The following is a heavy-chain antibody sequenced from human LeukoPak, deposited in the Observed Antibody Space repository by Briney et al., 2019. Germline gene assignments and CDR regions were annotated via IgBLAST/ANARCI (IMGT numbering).Heavy chain of an antibody. CDR1: GFTVSNYA. Sequence: AGSLRLSSTASGFTVSNYAINWVRQAPGKVLEWVSGISGSGARTYFAVSVKGRLTIPRDNCRNTQYLQMSALRAENTAVYYCAKGTVTLAGDDAFDVWGQGTMFTVSS. V-gene: IGHV3-23*01. J-gene: IGHJ3*01. CDR2: ISGSGART. D-gene: IGHD6-19*01. CDR3: AKGTVTLAGDDAFDV.